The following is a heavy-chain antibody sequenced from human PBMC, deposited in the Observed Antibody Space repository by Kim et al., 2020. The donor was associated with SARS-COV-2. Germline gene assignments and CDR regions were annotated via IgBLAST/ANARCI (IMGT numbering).Heavy chain of an antibody. V-gene: IGHV4-34*01. CDR2: INHSGST. Sequence: SETLSLTCAVYGGSFSGYYWSWIRQPPGKGLEWIGEINHSGSTNYNPSLKSRVTISVDTSKNQFSLKLSSVTAADTAVYYCARGRSVVVVAAIGWFDPWGQGTLVTVSS. J-gene: IGHJ5*02. CDR3: ARGRSVVVVAAIGWFDP. CDR1: GGSFSGYY. D-gene: IGHD2-15*01.